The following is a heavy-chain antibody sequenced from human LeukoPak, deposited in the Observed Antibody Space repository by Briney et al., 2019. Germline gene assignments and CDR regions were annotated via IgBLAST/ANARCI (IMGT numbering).Heavy chain of an antibody. CDR3: VRKQFRVWAFDI. Sequence: PGGSLRLSCAASGFTFSDYYMSWIRQAPGKGLEWVAHISSSATSLYSADSVKGRFTISRDNAKNSLYLQMDSLRAEDTAVYYRVRKQFRVWAFDIWGQGTMVTVSS. V-gene: IGHV3-11*01. D-gene: IGHD4-11*01. CDR2: ISSSATSL. J-gene: IGHJ3*02. CDR1: GFTFSDYY.